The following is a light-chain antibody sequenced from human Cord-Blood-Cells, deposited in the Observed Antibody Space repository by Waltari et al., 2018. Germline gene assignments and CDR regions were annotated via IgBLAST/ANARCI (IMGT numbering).Light chain of an antibody. CDR2: WAS. CDR1: PSVFYSSNNKNY. CDR3: QQYYSTPPVT. J-gene: IGKJ4*01. Sequence: DIVMTQSPDSLAVSLGERATINCKSSPSVFYSSNNKNYLAWYQQKPGQPPKLLIYWASTRESGVPDRFSGSGSGTDFTLTISSLQAEDVAVYYCQQYYSTPPVTFGGGTKVEIK. V-gene: IGKV4-1*01.